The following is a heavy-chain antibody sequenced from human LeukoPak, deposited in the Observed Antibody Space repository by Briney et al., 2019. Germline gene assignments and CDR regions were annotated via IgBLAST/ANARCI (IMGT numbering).Heavy chain of an antibody. Sequence: SETLSLTCTVSGYSISSGYYWGWIRQPPGKGLEWIGSIYHSGSTYYNPSLKSRVTISVDTSKNQFSLKLSSVTAADTAVYYCARDQWGDSGSYRHDYWGQGTLVTVSS. J-gene: IGHJ4*02. CDR1: GYSISSGYY. CDR2: IYHSGST. V-gene: IGHV4-38-2*02. D-gene: IGHD3-10*01. CDR3: ARDQWGDSGSYRHDY.